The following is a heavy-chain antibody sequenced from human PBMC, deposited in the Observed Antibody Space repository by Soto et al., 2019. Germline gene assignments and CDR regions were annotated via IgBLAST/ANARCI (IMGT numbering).Heavy chain of an antibody. Sequence: ASVKVSCKASGYTFTSYGISWVRQAPGQGLEWMGWINAGNGNTKYSQKFQGRVTITRDTSASTAYMELSSVTAADTAVYYCARYRGYFDYWGHGTLVTVS. CDR3: ARYRGYFDY. CDR2: INAGNGNT. J-gene: IGHJ4*01. V-gene: IGHV1-18*01. CDR1: GYTFTSYG. D-gene: IGHD2-15*01.